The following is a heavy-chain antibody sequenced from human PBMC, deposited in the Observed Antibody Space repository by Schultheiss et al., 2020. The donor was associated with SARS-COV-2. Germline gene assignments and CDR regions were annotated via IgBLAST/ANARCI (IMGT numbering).Heavy chain of an antibody. Sequence: SLKISCSASGFTFDDYAMHWVRQAPGKGLEWVSGISWNSGSIGYADSVKGRFTISRDNAKNSLYLQMNSLRAEDTAVYYCARDYDYYDSSGYFDYWGQGTLVTVSS. CDR3: ARDYDYYDSSGYFDY. CDR2: ISWNSGSI. D-gene: IGHD3-22*01. CDR1: GFTFDDYA. J-gene: IGHJ4*02. V-gene: IGHV3-9*01.